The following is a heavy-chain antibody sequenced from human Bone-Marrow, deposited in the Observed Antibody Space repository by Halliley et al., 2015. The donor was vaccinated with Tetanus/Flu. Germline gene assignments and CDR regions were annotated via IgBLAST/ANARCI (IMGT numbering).Heavy chain of an antibody. J-gene: IGHJ4*02. CDR2: ISRVGST. D-gene: IGHD3-16*01. Sequence: GYISRVGSTTYTPALGSRVSISIETSKSQFSLRLTSLTDADTAVYFCARVPFYTFPGVVFDNWGQGALVTVSS. V-gene: IGHV4-4*08. CDR3: ARVPFYTFPGVVFDN.